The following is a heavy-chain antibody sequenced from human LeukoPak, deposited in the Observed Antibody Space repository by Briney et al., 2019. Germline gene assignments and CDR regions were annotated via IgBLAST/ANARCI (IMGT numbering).Heavy chain of an antibody. J-gene: IGHJ4*02. CDR3: ARENVLLWFGELSGGGAYDY. CDR2: ISSSSSYI. Sequence: GGSLRLSCAASGFTFSSYSMNWVRQAPGKGLEWVSSISSSSSYIYYADSVKGRFTISRDNAKNSLYLQMNSLRAEDTAVYYCARENVLLWFGELSGGGAYDYWGQGTLVTVSS. CDR1: GFTFSSYS. V-gene: IGHV3-21*01. D-gene: IGHD3-10*01.